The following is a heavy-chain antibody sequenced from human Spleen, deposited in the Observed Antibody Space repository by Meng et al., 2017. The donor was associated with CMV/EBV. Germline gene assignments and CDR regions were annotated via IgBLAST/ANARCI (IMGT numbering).Heavy chain of an antibody. Sequence: VASGLTFSSYAMDWVRQAPGKGLEWVSSISGSGGDIYYADSVKGRFTISRDNSKNTLYLQMNSLRDEDMAVYYCAKGRGGYVFDCDYWGQGTLVTVSS. CDR1: GLTFSSYA. J-gene: IGHJ4*02. D-gene: IGHD5-12*01. V-gene: IGHV3-23*01. CDR3: AKGRGGYVFDCDY. CDR2: ISGSGGDI.